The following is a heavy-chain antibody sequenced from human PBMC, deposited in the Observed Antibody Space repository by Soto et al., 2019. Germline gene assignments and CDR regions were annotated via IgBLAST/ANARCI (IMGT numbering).Heavy chain of an antibody. CDR3: ARGGGTLDY. CDR1: GYTFINYA. J-gene: IGHJ4*02. V-gene: IGHV1-46*01. CDR2: ISTRDGTA. Sequence: ASVKVSCKAFGYTFINYAMYWVRQAPGQGLEWMGIISTRDGTAIYALNFQDRVTMTRDTSTSTVYMDLSNLRSEDTAVYYCARGGGTLDYWGQGTLVTVPS.